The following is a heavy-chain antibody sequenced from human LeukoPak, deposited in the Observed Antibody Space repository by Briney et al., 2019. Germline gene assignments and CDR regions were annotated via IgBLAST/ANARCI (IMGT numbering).Heavy chain of an antibody. Sequence: GESLKISCKGSGYIFTTYWIAWVRQMPGKGLEWMGIIYPGDSDTRYSPSFQGQVTISADKSISTAYLQWSSLKASDTAMYYCARLVTSYFDYWGQGTLVTISS. CDR3: ARLVTSYFDY. CDR2: IYPGDSDT. D-gene: IGHD4-11*01. V-gene: IGHV5-51*01. J-gene: IGHJ4*02. CDR1: GYIFTTYW.